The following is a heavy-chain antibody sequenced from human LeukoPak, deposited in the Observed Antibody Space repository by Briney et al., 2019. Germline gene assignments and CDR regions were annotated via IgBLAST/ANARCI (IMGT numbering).Heavy chain of an antibody. Sequence: PGGSLRLSCAASGFPSSNYAMNWVRQAPGKGLEWVSSISSSSSYIYYADSVKGRFTISRDNTKNSLYLQMNSLRAEDTAVYYCAKDGAPYCSGGTCYSAADYWGQGTLVTVSS. D-gene: IGHD2-15*01. CDR2: ISSSSSYI. CDR3: AKDGAPYCSGGTCYSAADY. J-gene: IGHJ4*02. V-gene: IGHV3-21*01. CDR1: GFPSSNYA.